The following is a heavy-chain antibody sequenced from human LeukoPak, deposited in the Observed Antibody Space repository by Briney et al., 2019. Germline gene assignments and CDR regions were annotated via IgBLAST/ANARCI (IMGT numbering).Heavy chain of an antibody. CDR1: GYTFTGYY. J-gene: IGHJ3*02. CDR3: ARGEMITFGGVIVISTFDI. Sequence: ASVKGSCKTSGYTFTGYYLQWVRQAPGQGLEWMGYINPTSGGTNYAQEFQGRVTMTRDTSISTAYMELSRLTSDDTAVYYCARGEMITFGGVIVISTFDIWGQGTMVTLS. CDR2: INPTSGGT. V-gene: IGHV1-2*02. D-gene: IGHD3-16*02.